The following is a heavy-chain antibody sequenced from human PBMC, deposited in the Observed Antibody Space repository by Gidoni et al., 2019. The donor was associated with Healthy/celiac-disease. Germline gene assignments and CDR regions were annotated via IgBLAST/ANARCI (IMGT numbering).Heavy chain of an antibody. CDR1: GGSISSGSYY. Sequence: QVQLQESGTGLVKPSQTLSLTCTVSGGSISSGSYYWSWIRPPAGKGLEWIGRIYTSGSTNYNPSLKSRVTISVDTSKNQFSLKLSSVTAADTAVYYCARGMIPIDYWGQGTLVTVSS. V-gene: IGHV4-61*02. CDR3: ARGMIPIDY. CDR2: IYTSGST. J-gene: IGHJ4*02. D-gene: IGHD3-22*01.